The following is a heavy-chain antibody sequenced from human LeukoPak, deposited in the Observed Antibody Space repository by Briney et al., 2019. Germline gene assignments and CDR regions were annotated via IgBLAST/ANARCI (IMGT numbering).Heavy chain of an antibody. Sequence: GGSLRLSCAASGFTFSGYGMHWVRQAPGKGLEWVAFIRSDESNKYYADSVKGRFTISRDNSKNTLYLQMNSLRTEDTAVYYCSGIAVAGIYWGQGTLVTVSS. V-gene: IGHV3-30*02. CDR1: GFTFSGYG. CDR2: IRSDESNK. J-gene: IGHJ4*02. D-gene: IGHD6-19*01. CDR3: SGIAVAGIY.